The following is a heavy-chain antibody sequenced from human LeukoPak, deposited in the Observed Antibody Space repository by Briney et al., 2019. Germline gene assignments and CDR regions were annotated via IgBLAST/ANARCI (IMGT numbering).Heavy chain of an antibody. CDR1: GYTFTSYG. Sequence: GASVKVSCKASGYTFTSYGISWVRQAPGQGLEWMGWISAYNGNTNYAQKLQGRVTMTTDTSATTAYMELSSLRSEDMAVYYCARVDTGGFDYWGQGTLVTVSS. CDR2: ISAYNGNT. D-gene: IGHD3-10*01. J-gene: IGHJ4*02. CDR3: ARVDTGGFDY. V-gene: IGHV1-18*03.